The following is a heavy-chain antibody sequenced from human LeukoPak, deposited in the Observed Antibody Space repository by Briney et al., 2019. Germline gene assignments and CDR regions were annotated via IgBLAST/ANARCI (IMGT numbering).Heavy chain of an antibody. Sequence: PSETLSLTCTVSGGSISGSTYYWGWIRQPPGKGLEWIGSIYYTGSTYYNPSLKSRVTISVDTSKNQFSLNLNSVTAADTAVYYCARHGWDYGDYINWFHPWGQGTLVTVSS. D-gene: IGHD4-17*01. V-gene: IGHV4-39*01. CDR3: ARHGWDYGDYINWFHP. CDR2: IYYTGST. CDR1: GGSISGSTYY. J-gene: IGHJ5*02.